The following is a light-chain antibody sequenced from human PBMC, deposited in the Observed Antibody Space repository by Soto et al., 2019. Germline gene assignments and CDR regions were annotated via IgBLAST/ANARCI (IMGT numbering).Light chain of an antibody. V-gene: IGKV3-15*01. J-gene: IGKJ1*01. CDR3: QQYNNWTQT. Sequence: IVLMQVSTGQCVSPVESATLSCRASQSVSRNLAWYQQKPGQAPRILIYGASTRATGIPARFSGSGSGTEFTLTISSLQHEDFAVYYCQQYNNWTQTFGQGTKVDIK. CDR2: GAS. CDR1: QSVSRN.